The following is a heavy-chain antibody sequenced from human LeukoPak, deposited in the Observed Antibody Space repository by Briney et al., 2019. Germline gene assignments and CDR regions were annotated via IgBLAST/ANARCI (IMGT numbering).Heavy chain of an antibody. J-gene: IGHJ3*02. V-gene: IGHV4-4*07. Sequence: PSETLSLTCTVSGGSISSYYWSWTRQPAGKGLEWIGRIYTSGSTNYNPSLRSRVTMSVDTSKNQFSLKLSSVTAADTAVYYCARDRKGNGSGSYYIRAFDIWGQGTMVTVSS. CDR2: IYTSGST. CDR1: GGSISSYY. D-gene: IGHD3-10*01. CDR3: ARDRKGNGSGSYYIRAFDI.